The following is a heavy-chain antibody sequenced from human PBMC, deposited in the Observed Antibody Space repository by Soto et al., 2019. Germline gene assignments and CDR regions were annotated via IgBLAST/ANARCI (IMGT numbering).Heavy chain of an antibody. V-gene: IGHV4-34*01. CDR2: INHSGST. CDR1: GGSFSGYY. J-gene: IGHJ5*02. Sequence: QVQLQQWGAGLLKPSETLSLTCAVYGGSFSGYYWSWIRQPPGKGLEWIGEINHSGSTNYHPSLKTHFTISVDTSKNPFPLHLSSVTPADTAVYYSARAPPVPPPLHRNCFDPCGQGTLVTVSS. D-gene: IGHD3-10*01. CDR3: ARAPPVPPPLHRNCFDP.